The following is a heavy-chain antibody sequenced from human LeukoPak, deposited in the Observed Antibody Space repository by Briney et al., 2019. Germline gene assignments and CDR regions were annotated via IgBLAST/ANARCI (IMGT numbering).Heavy chain of an antibody. CDR2: TYYRSKWYN. V-gene: IGHV6-1*01. J-gene: IGHJ4*02. D-gene: IGHD6-13*01. CDR3: ARGSSSNSWYFDY. Sequence: SQTLSLTCAISGDSVSSNSATWTWIRQSPSRGLEWLGRTYYRSKWYNDYAVSVKSRITINPDTSKNQFSLQLKPVTPEDTAVYYCARGSSSNSWYFDYWGQGTLVTVSS. CDR1: GDSVSSNSAT.